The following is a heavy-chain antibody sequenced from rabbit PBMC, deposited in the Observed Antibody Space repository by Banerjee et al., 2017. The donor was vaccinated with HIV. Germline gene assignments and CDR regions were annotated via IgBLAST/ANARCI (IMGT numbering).Heavy chain of an antibody. Sequence: QEQLEESGGGLVKPEGSLTLTCKASGFSFSSGWICWVRQAPGKGLEWIACIDTGSSGATFYASWAKGRFTISKTSSTTVTLQMTSLTAADTATYFCARDLAGVTGWNFGLWGQGTLVTVS. D-gene: IGHD4-1*01. CDR1: GFSFSSGW. V-gene: IGHV1S45*01. J-gene: IGHJ4*01. CDR3: ARDLAGVTGWNFGL. CDR2: IDTGSSGAT.